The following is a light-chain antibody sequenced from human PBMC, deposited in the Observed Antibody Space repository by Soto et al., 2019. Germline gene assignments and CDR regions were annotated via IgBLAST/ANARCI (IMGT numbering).Light chain of an antibody. CDR3: QQSYSSWT. V-gene: IGKV1-39*01. CDR2: GAS. CDR1: QSISNY. Sequence: DIQMTQSPSSLSASVGDRVTITCRASQSISNYLNWYQQKPGKAPKVIIYGASSLQSGVPSRFSGSGSGTVFTLTISSLQPEDFATYYCQQSYSSWTFGQGTKVEIK. J-gene: IGKJ1*01.